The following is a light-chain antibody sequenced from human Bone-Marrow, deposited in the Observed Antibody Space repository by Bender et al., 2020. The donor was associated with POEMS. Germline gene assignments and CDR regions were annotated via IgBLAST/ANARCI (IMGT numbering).Light chain of an antibody. CDR3: GTWDSSLSAAV. Sequence: QSVLTQPPSVSAAPGQRVSISCSGSTSNIGYNYFSWYQQFPGTAPKLLIYDSDNRPSGIPDRFSGSKSGTSVTLDITGLQSGDEADYYCGTWDSSLSAAVFGGGTKLTVL. CDR2: DSD. J-gene: IGLJ3*02. CDR1: TSNIGYNY. V-gene: IGLV1-51*01.